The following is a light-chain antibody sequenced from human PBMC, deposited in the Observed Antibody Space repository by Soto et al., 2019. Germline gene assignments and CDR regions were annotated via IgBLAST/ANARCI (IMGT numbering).Light chain of an antibody. CDR1: QGISSY. J-gene: IGKJ4*01. Sequence: AIRMTQSPSSVSASTGDRVTITCRASQGISSYLAWYQQKPGKAPKLLIYAASTLQSGVPSRFSGSGSGTDFTLTISSLEPEDFAVYYCQQYGSSPLTFGGGTKVDIK. V-gene: IGKV1-8*01. CDR2: AAS. CDR3: QQYGSSPLT.